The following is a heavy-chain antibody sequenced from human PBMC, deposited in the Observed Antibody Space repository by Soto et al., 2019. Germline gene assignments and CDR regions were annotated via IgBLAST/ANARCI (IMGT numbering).Heavy chain of an antibody. CDR1: GGSFSGYY. D-gene: IGHD1-1*01. CDR3: ARVTRVQLERRINWFDP. J-gene: IGHJ5*02. V-gene: IGHV4-34*01. Sequence: QVQLQQWGAGLLKPSETLSLTCAVYGGSFSGYYWSWIRQPPGKGLEWIGEINHSGSTNYNPSLKSRVTISVDTPKNQFSLNLSSVTAADTAVYYCARVTRVQLERRINWFDPWGQGTLVTVSS. CDR2: INHSGST.